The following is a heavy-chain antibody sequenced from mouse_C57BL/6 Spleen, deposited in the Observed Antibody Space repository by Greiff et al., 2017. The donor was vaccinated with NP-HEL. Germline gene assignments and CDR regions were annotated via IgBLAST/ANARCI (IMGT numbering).Heavy chain of an antibody. CDR2: IHPNSGST. D-gene: IGHD2-5*01. V-gene: IGHV1-64*01. Sequence: VQLQQPGAELVKPGASVKLSCKASGYTFTSYWMHWVKQRPGQGLEWIGLIHPNSGSTNYNEKFKSKATLTVDKSSSTADMPLSSLASEDSAVDYWARGAYSNLYWYFDVWGTGTTVTVSS. J-gene: IGHJ1*03. CDR1: GYTFTSYW. CDR3: ARGAYSNLYWYFDV.